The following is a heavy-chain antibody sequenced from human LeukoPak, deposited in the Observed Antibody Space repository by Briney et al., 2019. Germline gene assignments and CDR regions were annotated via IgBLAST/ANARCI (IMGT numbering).Heavy chain of an antibody. Sequence: SETLSLTCTVSGGSISSYYWSWIRQPAGMGLEWIGRIYTSGSTNYNPSLKSRVTMSVDTSKNQFSLKRSSVTAADTAVYYCARDGYYDSSGYYYSDYWGQGTLVTVSS. CDR1: GGSISSYY. V-gene: IGHV4-4*07. D-gene: IGHD3-22*01. CDR2: IYTSGST. CDR3: ARDGYYDSSGYYYSDY. J-gene: IGHJ4*02.